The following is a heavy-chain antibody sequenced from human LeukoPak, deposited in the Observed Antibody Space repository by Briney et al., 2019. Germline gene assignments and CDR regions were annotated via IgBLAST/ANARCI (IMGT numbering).Heavy chain of an antibody. CDR1: GGSFSSGSYY. Sequence: SETLSLTCTVSGGSFSSGSYYWSWIRQPPGKGLEWIGYIYYSGSTNYNPSLKSRVTISVDTSKNQFSLKLSSVTAADTAVYYCARDRCSSTSCYEGFDPWGQGTLVTVSS. J-gene: IGHJ5*02. V-gene: IGHV4-61*01. CDR3: ARDRCSSTSCYEGFDP. CDR2: IYYSGST. D-gene: IGHD2-2*01.